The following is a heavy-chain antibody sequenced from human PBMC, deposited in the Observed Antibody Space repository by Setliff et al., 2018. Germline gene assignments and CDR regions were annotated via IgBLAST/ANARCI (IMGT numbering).Heavy chain of an antibody. Sequence: LRLSCVASGLIFSNNWMSWVRQAPGKGLEWVTNINKDGSERNYVGSVKGRFTISRDNANNLLYLHMSSLRAEDTAVYYCARDFSTGSSSWGQGTLVTVSS. CDR3: ARDFSTGSSS. D-gene: IGHD2-8*02. J-gene: IGHJ5*02. CDR2: INKDGSER. CDR1: GLIFSNNW. V-gene: IGHV3-7*03.